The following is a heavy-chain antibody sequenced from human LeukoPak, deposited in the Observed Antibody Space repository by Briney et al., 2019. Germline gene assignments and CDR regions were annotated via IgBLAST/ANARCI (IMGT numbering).Heavy chain of an antibody. CDR1: GFTFGSYG. CDR2: ITPNADRT. CDR3: AIMHGYYDGSGYWVQ. Sequence: GGSPRLSCAASGFTFGSYGMSWVRQAPGKGLEWVSFITPNADRTSYADSVEGRFTISRDNPRNTLYMQMNSLRDEETAVYYCAIMHGYYDGSGYWVQWGQGTLVTVSS. J-gene: IGHJ1*01. D-gene: IGHD3-22*01. V-gene: IGHV3-23*01.